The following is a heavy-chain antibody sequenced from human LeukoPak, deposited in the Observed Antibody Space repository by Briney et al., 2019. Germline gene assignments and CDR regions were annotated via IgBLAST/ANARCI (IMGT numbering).Heavy chain of an antibody. V-gene: IGHV3-23*01. CDR1: GFTFSGCA. CDR2: IRGSVGTT. CDR3: AKGLYDWLSDTDY. D-gene: IGHD3-9*01. J-gene: IGHJ4*02. Sequence: GGSLRLSCAASGFTFSGCAMSWVRQAPGKGLEWVSAIRGSVGTTYYADSVKGRFTISRDNSKDTLYLQMNSLRAEDTAVYYCAKGLYDWLSDTDYWGQGTLVTVSS.